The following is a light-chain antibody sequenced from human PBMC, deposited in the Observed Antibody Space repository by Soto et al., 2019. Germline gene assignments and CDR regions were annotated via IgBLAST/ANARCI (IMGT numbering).Light chain of an antibody. CDR1: QSISSY. CDR2: AAS. J-gene: IGKJ2*01. CDR3: QHSYDLPYT. V-gene: IGKV1-39*01. Sequence: DIQMTQSPSSLSASVGDRVTITCRASQSISSYLNWYQQKPGKAPNVLIYAASSLQSGVPSRFSASGSGTDYTLTISILQPEDFATYYCQHSYDLPYTFGQGTKLEIK.